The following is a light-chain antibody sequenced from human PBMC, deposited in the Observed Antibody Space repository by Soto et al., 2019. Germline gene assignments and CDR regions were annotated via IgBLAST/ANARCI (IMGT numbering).Light chain of an antibody. J-gene: IGLJ2*01. CDR3: SSYTSSSTVV. Sequence: QSALTQPASVSGSPGQSITISCTGTSSDVGGYNFVPWYQQHPGTAPKLMIYDVSNRPSGVSNRFSGSKSGNTASLTISGLQPEDEADYYCSSYTSSSTVVFGGGTKLTVL. V-gene: IGLV2-14*01. CDR1: SSDVGGYNF. CDR2: DVS.